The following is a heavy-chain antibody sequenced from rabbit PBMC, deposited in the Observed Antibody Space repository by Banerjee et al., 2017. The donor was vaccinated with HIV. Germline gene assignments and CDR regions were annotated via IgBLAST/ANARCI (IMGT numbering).Heavy chain of an antibody. V-gene: IGHV1S40*01. CDR3: ARDRDWTLDL. D-gene: IGHD4-2*01. CDR2: IYTSSGST. J-gene: IGHJ6*01. Sequence: QSLEESGGDLVKPGASLTLTCTASGFSFSNRYHMCWVRQAPGKGLEWIACIYTSSGSTDYASWVNGPFTISKTSSTTVTLQMTSLTAADTATYFCARDRDWTLDLWGPGTLVTVS. CDR1: GFSFSNRYH.